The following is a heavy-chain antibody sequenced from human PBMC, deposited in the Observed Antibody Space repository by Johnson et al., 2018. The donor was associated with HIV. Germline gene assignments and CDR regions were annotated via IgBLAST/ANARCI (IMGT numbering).Heavy chain of an antibody. Sequence: VQLVESGGNLVRPGGSLRLSCTASGFTFDDCAMHWVRQVPGKGLEWVAGIGWSGLTICYVDAVKGRFTISRNAATNSLYLRMDSLRTEDTAFYYCVKDRNYGSYLLFFDVWSQGTMGTVSS. J-gene: IGHJ3*01. CDR2: IGWSGLTI. CDR1: GFTFDDCA. CDR3: VKDRNYGSYLLFFDV. D-gene: IGHD3-16*01. V-gene: IGHV3-9*01.